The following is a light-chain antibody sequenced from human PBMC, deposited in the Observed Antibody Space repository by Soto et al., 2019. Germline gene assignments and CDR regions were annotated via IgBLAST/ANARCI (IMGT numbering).Light chain of an antibody. J-gene: IGKJ3*01. CDR1: QSVSSSY. CDR2: GAS. Sequence: EIVLTHSPGTLSFCPWEIATLTCRASQSVSSSYLAWFQQKPGQAPRLLIYGASSRATGIPDRFSGSGSGTDFTLTISRLEPEDFAVYYRQQYRNAPFTFGPGTKVDIK. V-gene: IGKV3-20*01. CDR3: QQYRNAPFT.